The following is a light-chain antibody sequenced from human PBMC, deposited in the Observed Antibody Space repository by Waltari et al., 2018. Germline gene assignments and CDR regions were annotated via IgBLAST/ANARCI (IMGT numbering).Light chain of an antibody. CDR3: QQYFNWPLT. V-gene: IGKV3-15*01. CDR1: ETIYNF. CDR2: GIS. Sequence: IVMTQSPGPLSVSPGQRPSLSCRASETIYNFLAWYQQNPGQSPRPLIHGISTRAAGVPARFTGSGSGADFTLTIDSLQSDDFALYFCQQYFNWPLTFGQGTKVEI. J-gene: IGKJ1*01.